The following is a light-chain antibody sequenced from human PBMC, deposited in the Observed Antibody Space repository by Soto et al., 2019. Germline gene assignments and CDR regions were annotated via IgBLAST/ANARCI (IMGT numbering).Light chain of an antibody. Sequence: QSVLTQPASVSGSPGQSITISCTGTSSDVGGYNYVSWYQQHPGKAPKLMLYDVSNRPSGVSNSFSGSKSGNTASLTISGLQAEDDAAYYCSSYTSSSNWVFGGGTKLT. V-gene: IGLV2-14*01. CDR1: SSDVGGYNY. CDR3: SSYTSSSNWV. CDR2: DVS. J-gene: IGLJ3*02.